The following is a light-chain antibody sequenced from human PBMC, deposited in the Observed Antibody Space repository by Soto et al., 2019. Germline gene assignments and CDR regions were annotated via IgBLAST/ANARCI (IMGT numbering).Light chain of an antibody. V-gene: IGLV7-46*01. CDR1: TGAVTSGHY. CDR3: LLSYSGAWV. CDR2: DTS. Sequence: QAVVTQEPSLTVSPGGTVTLTCGSSTGAVTSGHYPYWFQQKPGQAPKTLIFDTSSKHSWTPARFSGSLLGGKAALTLSGAQPEDETGYYCLLSYSGAWVFGGGTKVTVL. J-gene: IGLJ3*02.